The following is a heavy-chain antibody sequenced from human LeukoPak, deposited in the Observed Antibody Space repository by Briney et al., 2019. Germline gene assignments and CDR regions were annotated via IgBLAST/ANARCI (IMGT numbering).Heavy chain of an antibody. J-gene: IGHJ4*02. CDR3: ANFYDYVSGFDY. D-gene: IGHD3-16*01. V-gene: IGHV3-30*18. CDR2: ISYDGSNK. Sequence: PGRSLRLSCAASGFTFSSYGMHWVRQAPGKGLEWVAVISYDGSNKYYADSVKGRFTISRDNSKNTLYLQMNSLRAEDTAVYYCANFYDYVSGFDYWGQGTLSPSPQ. CDR1: GFTFSSYG.